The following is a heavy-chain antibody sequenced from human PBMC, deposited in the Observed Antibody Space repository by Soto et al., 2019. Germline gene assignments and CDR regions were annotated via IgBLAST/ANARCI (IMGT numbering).Heavy chain of an antibody. J-gene: IGHJ5*02. Sequence: PSETLSLSCAVYGGSFSCYYWSWIRQPPGKVREWIGEINHSGSTNYNPSLKSRVTIAVDTSKNQFSLKLSSVTAADTAVYYFARGYRITIFGVPQYNWFDPSAHGPVVTFS. CDR3: ARGYRITIFGVPQYNWFDP. D-gene: IGHD3-3*01. CDR1: GGSFSCYY. V-gene: IGHV4-34*01. CDR2: INHSGST.